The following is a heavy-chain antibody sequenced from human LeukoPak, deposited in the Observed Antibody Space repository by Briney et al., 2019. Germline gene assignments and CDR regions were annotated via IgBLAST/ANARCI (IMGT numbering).Heavy chain of an antibody. Sequence: GSLRLSCAASGFTFSDYYMSRVRQPPGKGLEWIANIFHRGDTYYNPSLKSRATITVDTSKNQFSLKLSSVTAADTAVYYCATLVDYYDSRGYFDSWGQGTLVTVSS. CDR2: IFHRGDT. CDR1: GFTFSDYY. J-gene: IGHJ4*02. V-gene: IGHV4-34*12. CDR3: ATLVDYYDSRGYFDS. D-gene: IGHD3-22*01.